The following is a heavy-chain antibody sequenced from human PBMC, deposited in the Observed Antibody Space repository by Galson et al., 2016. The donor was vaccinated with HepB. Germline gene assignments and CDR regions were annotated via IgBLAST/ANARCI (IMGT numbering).Heavy chain of an antibody. CDR3: ARGGIFNSRTTLFGMDV. D-gene: IGHD1-14*01. V-gene: IGHV1-8*01. CDR1: GYTFTSYD. CDR2: MNPNRGNT. Sequence: SVKVSCKASGYTFTSYDINWVRQAAGQGLEWMGWMNPNRGNTGYAQEFRGRVNMTRNVSTSTAYMELNSLRSEDTAVYYCARGGIFNSRTTLFGMDVWGQGTTVTVSS. J-gene: IGHJ6*02.